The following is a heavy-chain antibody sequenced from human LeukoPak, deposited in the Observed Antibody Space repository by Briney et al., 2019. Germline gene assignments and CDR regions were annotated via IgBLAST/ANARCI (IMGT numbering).Heavy chain of an antibody. CDR1: GGSFSGFY. CDR3: ARGYGDYDY. Sequence: SETLSLTCAVYGGSFSGFYWSWILQPPGKGLEWIGEMNHSGSTNYNPSLKSRVTISVDTSKNQFSLKVSSVIAADTAVYYCARGYGDYDYWGQGTLVTVSS. V-gene: IGHV4-34*01. D-gene: IGHD4-17*01. CDR2: MNHSGST. J-gene: IGHJ4*02.